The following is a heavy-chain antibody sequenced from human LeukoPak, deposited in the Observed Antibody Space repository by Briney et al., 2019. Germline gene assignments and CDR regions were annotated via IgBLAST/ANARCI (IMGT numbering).Heavy chain of an antibody. CDR1: GFTFSDYY. D-gene: IGHD2-2*01. Sequence: PGRSLRLSCAASGFTFSDYYMSWIRQAPGKGLEWIAYISSSGDTIYYADSVNGRFTISRDNSKNSLYLQMNSLRAEDAAIYYCARGKTDLGSCSSTDCYFNYYYMDVWGKGTTVTVSS. CDR2: ISSSGDTI. V-gene: IGHV3-11*04. CDR3: ARGKTDLGSCSSTDCYFNYYYMDV. J-gene: IGHJ6*03.